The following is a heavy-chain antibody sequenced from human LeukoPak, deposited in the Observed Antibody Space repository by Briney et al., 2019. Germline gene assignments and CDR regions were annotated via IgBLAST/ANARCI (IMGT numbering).Heavy chain of an antibody. CDR3: ARDGGSGSERN. CDR2: ICISGSTI. CDR1: GLTFSDYY. Sequence: GXXLRLSCAASGLTFSDYYMSWIRQAPGKGMEWFSYICISGSTIYYADSVNGRFTISRDNAKNSLYLQMNSLRAEDTAVYYCARDGGSGSERNWGQGTLVTVSS. J-gene: IGHJ4*02. V-gene: IGHV3-11*04. D-gene: IGHD3-10*01.